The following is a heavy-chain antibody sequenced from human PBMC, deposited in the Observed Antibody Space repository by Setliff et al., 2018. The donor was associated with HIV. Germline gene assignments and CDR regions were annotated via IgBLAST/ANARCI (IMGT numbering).Heavy chain of an antibody. V-gene: IGHV1-2*06. Sequence: ASVKVSCKASGYMFSGFHMHWVRQAAGQGLEWMGRINPNSGGTNYAQKFQGRVTMTRDTSISTAYMELSRLRSDDTAVYYCARDWAEDYYGSGSFQYWGQGTPVTVSS. D-gene: IGHD3-10*01. CDR3: ARDWAEDYYGSGSFQY. CDR1: GYMFSGFH. CDR2: INPNSGGT. J-gene: IGHJ1*01.